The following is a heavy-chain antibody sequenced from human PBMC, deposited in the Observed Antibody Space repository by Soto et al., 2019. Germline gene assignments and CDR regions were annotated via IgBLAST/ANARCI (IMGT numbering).Heavy chain of an antibody. CDR3: ARDVGSGYGDYVRYFDY. V-gene: IGHV3-9*01. J-gene: IGHJ4*02. CDR1: GFTFDDDA. Sequence: EVQLVESGGGLVQPGRPLRLSCVVSGFTFDDDAMHWVRQAPGKGLEWVSIISWNSGSIDYADSVKGRFSISRDNAKNSLYLQMNSLRPEDTALYYCARDVGSGYGDYVRYFDYWGQGTLVTVSS. D-gene: IGHD4-17*01. CDR2: ISWNSGSI.